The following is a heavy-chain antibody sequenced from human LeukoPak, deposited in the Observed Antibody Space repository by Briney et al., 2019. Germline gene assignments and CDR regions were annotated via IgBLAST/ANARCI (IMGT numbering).Heavy chain of an antibody. CDR2: ISSTSTTI. D-gene: IGHD1/OR15-1a*01. CDR3: ARDRRWNTNWFDP. J-gene: IGHJ5*02. Sequence: GGSLRLSCAASGFTFSTYSMNWVRQAPGKGLEWVSYISSTSTTIYYTDSVKGRFTISRDNAKNSLYLQMNSLRDEDTAVYYCARDRRWNTNWFDPWGQGTLVTVSS. V-gene: IGHV3-48*02. CDR1: GFTFSTYS.